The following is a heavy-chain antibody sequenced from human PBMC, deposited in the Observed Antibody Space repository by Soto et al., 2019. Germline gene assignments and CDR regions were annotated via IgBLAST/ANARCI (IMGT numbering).Heavy chain of an antibody. D-gene: IGHD4-17*01. Sequence: EVQLVQSGAEMKKPGEYLKISCKASGYSFTKYWIGWVRLMPGKGLEWMGIIYPGDSDTRYSPSFQGQVTVSADKSITPSCLQWSSLKASDTAIYYCASQGTYGPFAPFYSYGMDVWGQGNTVTVSS. J-gene: IGHJ6*02. CDR1: GYSFTKYW. CDR2: IYPGDSDT. CDR3: ASQGTYGPFAPFYSYGMDV. V-gene: IGHV5-51*03.